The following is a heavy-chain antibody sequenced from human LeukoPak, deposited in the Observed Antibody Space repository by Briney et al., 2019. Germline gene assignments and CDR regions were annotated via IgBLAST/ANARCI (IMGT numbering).Heavy chain of an antibody. CDR2: INHSGST. CDR1: GGSFSGYY. J-gene: IGHJ6*02. V-gene: IGHV4-34*01. Sequence: SETLSLTCAVYGGSFSGYYWSWIRQPPGKGLEWIGEINHSGSTNYDPSLKSRVTISVDTSKNQFSLKLSSVTAADTAVYYCARGAEMATIDYYYYGMDVWGQGTTVTVSS. D-gene: IGHD5-24*01. CDR3: ARGAEMATIDYYYYGMDV.